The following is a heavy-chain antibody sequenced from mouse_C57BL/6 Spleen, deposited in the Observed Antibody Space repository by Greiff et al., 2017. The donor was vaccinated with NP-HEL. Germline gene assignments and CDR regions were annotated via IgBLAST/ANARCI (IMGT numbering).Heavy chain of an antibody. J-gene: IGHJ3*01. CDR3: ARSGDYSNYLAWFAY. Sequence: QVQLQQPGAELVMPGASVKLSCKASGYTFTSYWMHWVKQRPGQGLEWIGEIDPSDSYTNYNQKFKGKSTLTVDKSSSTAYMQLSSLTSEDSAVYYCARSGDYSNYLAWFAYWGQGTLVTVSA. CDR2: IDPSDSYT. V-gene: IGHV1-69*01. CDR1: GYTFTSYW. D-gene: IGHD2-5*01.